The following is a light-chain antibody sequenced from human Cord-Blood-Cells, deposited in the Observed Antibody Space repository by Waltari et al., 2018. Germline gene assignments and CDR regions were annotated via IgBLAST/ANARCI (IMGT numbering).Light chain of an antibody. CDR3: QTWGTGIRV. CDR2: HNSDGSN. J-gene: IGLJ3*02. Sequence: QLVLTQSPSASASLGASVKLTCTLSSGNRTDATAWHPQQPEKGPRYLMKHNSDGSNSKGDGIPDRFSGSSSGAERYLTISSLQSEDEADYYCQTWGTGIRVFGGGTKLTVL. CDR1: SGNRTDA. V-gene: IGLV4-69*01.